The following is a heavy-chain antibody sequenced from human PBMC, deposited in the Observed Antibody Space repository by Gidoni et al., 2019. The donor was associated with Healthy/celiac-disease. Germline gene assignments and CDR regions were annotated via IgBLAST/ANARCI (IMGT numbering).Heavy chain of an antibody. D-gene: IGHD2-2*01. CDR1: GYTFTSYD. Sequence: QVQLVQSGAEVKKPGASVKVSCKASGYTFTSYDINWVRKATGQGLEWMGWMNPNRCNTGYAQKFQGRVTMTRNTAISTAYMELSSLRSEDTAVYYCARGIGYCSSTSCYGAYYYYYMDVWGKGTTVTVSS. CDR2: MNPNRCNT. V-gene: IGHV1-8*01. J-gene: IGHJ6*03. CDR3: ARGIGYCSSTSCYGAYYYYYMDV.